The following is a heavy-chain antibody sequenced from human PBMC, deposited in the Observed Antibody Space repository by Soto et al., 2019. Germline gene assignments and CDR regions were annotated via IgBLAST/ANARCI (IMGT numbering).Heavy chain of an antibody. CDR2: INVYNGNT. Sequence: QVQLVQSGAEVKKPGASVKVSCKASGYTFTNYGINWVRQAPGQGLEWMGWINVYNGNTNYAQSLQGRVTMTTDTSPTTGYRELRSVRSADTAVYYCARGPLIVAVASYYGMEVGGRGTTVTVSS. V-gene: IGHV1-18*01. CDR1: GYTFTNYG. CDR3: ARGPLIVAVASYYGMEV. D-gene: IGHD2-21*01. J-gene: IGHJ6*02.